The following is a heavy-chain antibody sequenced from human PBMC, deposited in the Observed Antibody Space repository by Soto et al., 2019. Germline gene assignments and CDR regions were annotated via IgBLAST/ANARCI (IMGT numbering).Heavy chain of an antibody. J-gene: IGHJ5*02. Sequence: QLQLHESGPGLVKPSETLSLTCTVSGASISSSIYCWGWIRQPPVKGLEWIGSAAYSGKAYSNPALKSRVTISVDSSKNQCALNLSSVTVADTAVYYCARPGQKLLGVGWFDPWGQGTLVTVSS. CDR1: GASISSSIYC. CDR3: ARPGQKLLGVGWFDP. V-gene: IGHV4-39*01. D-gene: IGHD3-16*01. CDR2: AAYSGKA.